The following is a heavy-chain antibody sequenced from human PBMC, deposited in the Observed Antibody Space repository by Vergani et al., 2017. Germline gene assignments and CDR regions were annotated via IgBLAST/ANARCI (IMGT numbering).Heavy chain of an antibody. CDR1: GASVNSYY. D-gene: IGHD3-10*01. CDR2: VSFRGDT. CDR3: ARSRICYGAGSPDY. Sequence: QVQLQQWGPGLLKPSETLSLTCAVSGASVNSYYWSWIRQPPGKGLEWMGYVSFRGDTLYDPSVKGRMTISHNTSSNQFSLYLTSVTAADTAVYYCARSRICYGAGSPDYWGEGTLVTVSS. V-gene: IGHV4-59*02. J-gene: IGHJ4*02.